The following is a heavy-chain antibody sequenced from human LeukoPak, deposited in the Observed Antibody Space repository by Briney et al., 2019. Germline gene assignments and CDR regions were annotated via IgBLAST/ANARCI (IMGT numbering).Heavy chain of an antibody. CDR3: ARSMGSGYADDAFDI. Sequence: PSETLSLTCAVYGGSFSGYYWSWIRQPPGKGLEWIGYIYYSGRTNYNPSLKSRVSMSVDTSKNHFSLKLSSVTAADTAVFYCARSMGSGYADDAFDIWGQGTMVTVSS. CDR2: IYYSGRT. J-gene: IGHJ3*02. D-gene: IGHD5-12*01. CDR1: GGSFSGYY. V-gene: IGHV4-59*01.